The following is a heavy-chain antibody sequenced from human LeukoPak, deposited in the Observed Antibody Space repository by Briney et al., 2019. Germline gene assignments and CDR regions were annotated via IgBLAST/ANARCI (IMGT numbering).Heavy chain of an antibody. V-gene: IGHV1-69-2*01. D-gene: IGHD6-13*01. CDR1: GYTFTDYY. Sequence: ASVKVSCKVSGYTFTDYYMHWVQQAPGKGHEWMGLVDPEDGETIYAEKFQGRVTITADTSTDTAYMELSSLRSEDTAVYYCATLYAGYSSSWYYFDYWGQGTLVTVSS. CDR2: VDPEDGET. CDR3: ATLYAGYSSSWYYFDY. J-gene: IGHJ4*02.